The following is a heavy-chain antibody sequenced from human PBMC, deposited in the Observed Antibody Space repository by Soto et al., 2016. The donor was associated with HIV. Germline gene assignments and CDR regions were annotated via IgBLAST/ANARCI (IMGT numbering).Heavy chain of an antibody. Sequence: EVQLLESGGGLVQPGGSLRLSCAASGFSFRNYAMSWVRQAPGKGLEWVAIISGSDGTIYYADSVKGRFTISRDNSKNTLSLQMNNLRAEDTAVYYCAKGYFGSGSFENWFDPWGQGTLLTVSS. V-gene: IGHV3-23*01. J-gene: IGHJ5*02. CDR1: GFSFRNYA. D-gene: IGHD3-10*01. CDR3: AKGYFGSGSFENWFDP. CDR2: ISGSDGTI.